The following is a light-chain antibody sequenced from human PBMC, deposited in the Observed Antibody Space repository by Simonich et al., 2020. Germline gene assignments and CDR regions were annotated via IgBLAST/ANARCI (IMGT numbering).Light chain of an antibody. CDR3: QQYYSTPWT. CDR1: QSVLYSSNNKNY. Sequence: DIVMTQSPDSLAVSLGERATINCKSSQSVLYSSNNKNYLAWYKQKPGQPPKLLIYWAATRESGVPYRFSGSGSGTDFPRTISSLQAEDVAVYYCQQYYSTPWTFGQGTKVEIK. J-gene: IGKJ1*01. CDR2: WAA. V-gene: IGKV4-1*01.